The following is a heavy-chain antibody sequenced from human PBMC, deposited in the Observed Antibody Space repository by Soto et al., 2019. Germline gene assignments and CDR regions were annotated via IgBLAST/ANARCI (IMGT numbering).Heavy chain of an antibody. CDR1: GGSISGSSYY. D-gene: IGHD2-2*01. CDR2: INYIGTT. V-gene: IGHV4-39*01. J-gene: IGHJ5*02. CDR3: ARHIPMSSISVGGWFDP. Sequence: SETLSLTCTVSGGSISGSSYYWGWIRQPPGKGLEWIGSINYIGTTYYNPSLKSRVTISVDTSKNQFSLKLNSVPAADTAVYYCARHIPMSSISVGGWFDPWGQGTLVTVSS.